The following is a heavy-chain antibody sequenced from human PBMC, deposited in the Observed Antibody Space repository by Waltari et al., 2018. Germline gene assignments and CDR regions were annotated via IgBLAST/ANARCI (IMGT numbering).Heavy chain of an antibody. J-gene: IGHJ5*02. CDR3: ARGMPFSSGYLNNWFDP. CDR1: GDSIRSGTYH. Sequence: QVQLQESGPGLVKPSQTLSLTCSVSGDSIRSGTYHWSWIRQPAGKGLAWIGRVSTNGNNGYNRSLESRVTRSLDTSNNQYSLKLHSVTAADTAVYYCARGMPFSSGYLNNWFDPWGQGTLVTVSS. V-gene: IGHV4-61*02. D-gene: IGHD3-3*01. CDR2: VSTNGNN.